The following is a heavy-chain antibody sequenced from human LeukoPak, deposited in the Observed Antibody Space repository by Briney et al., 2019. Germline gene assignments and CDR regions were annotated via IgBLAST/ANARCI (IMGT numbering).Heavy chain of an antibody. CDR3: ARDQGDSYCSSTSCRYYYYGMDV. Sequence: SETLSLTCTVSGGSISSYYWSWIRQPPGKGLEWIGYIYYSGSTNYNPSLKSRVTISVDTSKNQFSLKLSSVTAADTAVYYCARDQGDSYCSSTSCRYYYYGMDVWGQGTTVTVSS. D-gene: IGHD2-2*01. CDR1: GGSISSYY. J-gene: IGHJ6*02. CDR2: IYYSGST. V-gene: IGHV4-59*01.